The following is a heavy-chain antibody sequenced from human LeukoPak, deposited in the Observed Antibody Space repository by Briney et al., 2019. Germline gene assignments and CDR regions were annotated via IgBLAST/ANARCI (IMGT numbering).Heavy chain of an antibody. CDR1: GFTFSSYA. Sequence: GGSLRLSCAASGFTFSSYAMPWVRQAPGKGLEWVAVISYDGSNKYYADSVKGRFTISRDNSKNTLYLQMNSLRAEDTAVYYCARDARHIVAVTADRDEYYFDYWGQGTLVTVSS. J-gene: IGHJ4*02. CDR3: ARDARHIVAVTADRDEYYFDY. V-gene: IGHV3-30-3*01. D-gene: IGHD2-21*02. CDR2: ISYDGSNK.